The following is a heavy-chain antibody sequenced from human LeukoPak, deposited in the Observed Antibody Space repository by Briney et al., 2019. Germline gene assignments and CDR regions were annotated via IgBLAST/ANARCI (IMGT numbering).Heavy chain of an antibody. CDR2: ISYDGSNK. CDR3: AKDRRFLEWLLYGPFDY. D-gene: IGHD3-3*01. Sequence: GGSLRLSCAASGFTFSSYGMHWVRQAPGKGLEWVAVISYDGSNKYYADSVKGRFTISRDNSKNTLYLQMNSLRAEDTAVYYCAKDRRFLEWLLYGPFDYWGQGTLVTVSS. CDR1: GFTFSSYG. V-gene: IGHV3-30*18. J-gene: IGHJ4*02.